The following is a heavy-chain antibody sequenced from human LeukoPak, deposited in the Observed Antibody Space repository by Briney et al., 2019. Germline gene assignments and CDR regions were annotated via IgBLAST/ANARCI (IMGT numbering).Heavy chain of an antibody. V-gene: IGHV3-23*01. CDR2: ITRFTGTT. D-gene: IGHD2-2*01. CDR3: ARGTRLMYYFEF. CDR1: GFTFSSYA. Sequence: GGSLRLSCGASGFTFSSYAMHWVRQAPGRGLEWVSTITRFTGTTYYADSVKGRFTISRGDSNNTLYLQMNSLRAGDTAVYYCARGTRLMYYFEFWGQGALVTVSS. J-gene: IGHJ4*02.